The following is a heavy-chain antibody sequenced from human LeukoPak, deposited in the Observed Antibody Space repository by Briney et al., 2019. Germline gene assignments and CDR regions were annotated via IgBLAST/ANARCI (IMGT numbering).Heavy chain of an antibody. CDR3: ARVGSGWVHGY. CDR1: GGSVSNYY. Sequence: SGTLSLTCTVSGGSVSNYYWSWIRQPAGKGLEWIGRIYTSGSTNYNPSLKSRVTMSVDTSKNHFSLKLSSVTAADTAVYYCARVGSGWVHGYWGQGTLVTVSS. CDR2: IYTSGST. D-gene: IGHD6-19*01. V-gene: IGHV4-4*07. J-gene: IGHJ4*02.